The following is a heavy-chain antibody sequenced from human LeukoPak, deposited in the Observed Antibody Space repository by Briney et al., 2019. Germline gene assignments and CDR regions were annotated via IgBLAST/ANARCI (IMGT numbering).Heavy chain of an antibody. Sequence: GASVKLSFKASGGSFSIYGISWVRQAHAQGLELMGGIIPIFGTANYAQKFQGRVTITTDESTSTAYMELSSLRSEDTAVYYCASGRGIAARSYFDYWGQGTLVTVSS. CDR1: GGSFSIYG. CDR2: IIPIFGTA. V-gene: IGHV1-69*05. CDR3: ASGRGIAARSYFDY. D-gene: IGHD6-6*01. J-gene: IGHJ4*02.